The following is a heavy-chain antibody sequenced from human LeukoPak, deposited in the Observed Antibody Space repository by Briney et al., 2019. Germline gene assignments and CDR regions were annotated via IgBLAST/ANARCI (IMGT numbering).Heavy chain of an antibody. Sequence: GGSLRLSCAASGFALTLYHMSWVRQAPGQGLEWVSCITISGVCIYYADSVKGRFTISRDNSENTLHLQMNSLRVEDTALYFCAMCMVLRQGWCNWLDPWGQGTLVTVPS. V-gene: IGHV3-23*01. D-gene: IGHD2-8*01. J-gene: IGHJ5*02. CDR3: AMCMVLRQGWCNWLDP. CDR2: ITISGVCI. CDR1: GFALTLYH.